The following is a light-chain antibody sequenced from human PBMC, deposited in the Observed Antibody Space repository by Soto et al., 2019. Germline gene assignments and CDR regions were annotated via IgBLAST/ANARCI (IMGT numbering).Light chain of an antibody. CDR2: GVT. V-gene: IGLV2-14*01. CDR3: SSYTTTSALGVV. Sequence: QSALTQPASVSGSPGQSITISCAGTSSDVGSYDYVCWYQQHPGKAPKLMIYGVTNRPSGVSSRFSGSKSGNTASQTISRLTAEDEADYYCSSYTTTSALGVVFGGGTKLAV. J-gene: IGLJ2*01. CDR1: SSDVGSYDY.